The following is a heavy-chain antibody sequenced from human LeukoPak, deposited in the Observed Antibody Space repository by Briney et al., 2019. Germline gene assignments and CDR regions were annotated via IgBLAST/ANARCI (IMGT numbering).Heavy chain of an antibody. Sequence: TPSETLSLTCAVYGGSFSGYYWSWIRQPPGKGLEWIGEINHSGSTNYNPSLKSRVTISVDTSKNQFSLKLSSVTAAYTAVYYCARGSTMGESDYYYYMDVWGKGTTVTVSS. CDR3: ARGSTMGESDYYYYMDV. J-gene: IGHJ6*03. V-gene: IGHV4-34*01. CDR1: GGSFSGYY. CDR2: INHSGST. D-gene: IGHD3-16*01.